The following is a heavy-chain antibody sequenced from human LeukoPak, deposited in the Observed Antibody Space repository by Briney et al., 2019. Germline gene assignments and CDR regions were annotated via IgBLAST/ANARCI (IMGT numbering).Heavy chain of an antibody. CDR3: VRGIPVVPGIDY. CDR1: GLTFSTYC. V-gene: IGHV3-74*01. J-gene: IGHJ4*02. D-gene: IGHD2-2*01. Sequence: GGSLRLSCAASGLTFSTYCMHWVRQPPGKGLVWVSQICTDGPSIRYADSVKGRFTVSRDNAKNTLFLQMNSLRAEDTAVYYCVRGIPVVPGIDYWGQGTLVTVSS. CDR2: ICTDGPSI.